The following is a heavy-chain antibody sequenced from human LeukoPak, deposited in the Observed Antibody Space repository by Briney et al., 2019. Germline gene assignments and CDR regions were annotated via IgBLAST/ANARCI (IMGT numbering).Heavy chain of an antibody. CDR1: VFTFSSYG. CDR2: IRYDGINE. J-gene: IGHJ3*02. Sequence: GGSLRLSCAACVFTFSSYGMHCVPQAPGKGLVWVAFIRYDGINEYYTDSVRGRFTISRDNSKNTLYMQMERVRTADTYLYECLRDPNDYAGGDIWGQGTMVTVSS. V-gene: IGHV3-30*02. CDR3: LRDPNDYAGGDI. D-gene: IGHD4-17*01.